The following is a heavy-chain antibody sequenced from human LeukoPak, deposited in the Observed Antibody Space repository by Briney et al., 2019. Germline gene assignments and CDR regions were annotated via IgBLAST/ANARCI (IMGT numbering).Heavy chain of an antibody. CDR1: GGSISSSSYY. CDR3: ARIVGASDY. J-gene: IGHJ4*02. V-gene: IGHV4-39*01. CDR2: IYYSGST. Sequence: PSETLSLTCTVSGGSISSSSYYWGWIRQPPGKGLEWIGSIYYSGSTYYNPSLKSRVTISVDTSKNQFSLKLSSVTAADTAVYYCARIVGASDYWGQGSLVSVSS. D-gene: IGHD1-26*01.